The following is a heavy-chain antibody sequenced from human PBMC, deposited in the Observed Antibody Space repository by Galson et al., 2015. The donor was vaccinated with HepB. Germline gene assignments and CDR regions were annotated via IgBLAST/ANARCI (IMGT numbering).Heavy chain of an antibody. CDR3: AADPEYSSGFGNFQH. D-gene: IGHD6-19*01. CDR1: GFTFTSSA. V-gene: IGHV1-58*01. Sequence: SVKVSCKASGFTFTSSAVQWVRQARGQRLEWIGWIVVGSGNTNYAQKFQERVTITRDMSTSTAYMELSSLRSEDTAVYYCAADPEYSSGFGNFQHWGQGTLVTVSS. CDR2: IVVGSGNT. J-gene: IGHJ1*01.